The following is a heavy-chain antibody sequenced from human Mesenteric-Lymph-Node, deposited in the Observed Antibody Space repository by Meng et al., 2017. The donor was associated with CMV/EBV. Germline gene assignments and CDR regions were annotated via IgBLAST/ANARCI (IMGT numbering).Heavy chain of an antibody. J-gene: IGHJ5*01. V-gene: IGHV4-34*01. CDR2: INHSGST. CDR3: ARHLSSSSWFDS. Sequence: GSLRLSCAVYGGSFSGYYWSWIRQPPGKGLEWIGEINHSGSTNYNPSLKSRVTISVDTSNNQFSLNLNSVTAADTAIYYCARHLSSSSWFDSWGQGTLVTVSS. CDR1: GGSFSGYY. D-gene: IGHD6-13*01.